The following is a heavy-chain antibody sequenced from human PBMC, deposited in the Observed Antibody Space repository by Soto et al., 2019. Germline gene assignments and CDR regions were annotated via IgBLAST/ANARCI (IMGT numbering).Heavy chain of an antibody. CDR1: GGSLSRGDYH. V-gene: IGHV4-30-4*01. J-gene: IGHJ5*02. CDR2: IYYSGST. D-gene: IGHD4-17*01. Sequence: SSENLSLTCTVSGGSLSRGDYHWGWIRQAPGKGLEWIGYIYYSGSTYYKPSLKSRVTISVDTSKKQFSLKLSSVTAADTAVYYCARVSDYGDYAAGWFDPWGQGILVTVSS. CDR3: ARVSDYGDYAAGWFDP.